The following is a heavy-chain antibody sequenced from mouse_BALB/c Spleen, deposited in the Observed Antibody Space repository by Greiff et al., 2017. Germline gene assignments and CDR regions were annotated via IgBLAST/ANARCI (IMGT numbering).Heavy chain of an antibody. J-gene: IGHJ2*01. CDR3: ASTDYDYYY. D-gene: IGHD2-4*01. CDR2: ISSGSSTI. V-gene: IGHV5-17*02. CDR1: GFTFSSFG. Sequence: EVKVVESGGGLVQPGGSRKLSCAASGFTFSSFGMHWVRQAPEKGLEWVAYISSGSSTIYYADTVKGRFTISRDNPKNTLFLQMTSLRSEDTAMYYCASTDYDYYYWGQGTTLTVSS.